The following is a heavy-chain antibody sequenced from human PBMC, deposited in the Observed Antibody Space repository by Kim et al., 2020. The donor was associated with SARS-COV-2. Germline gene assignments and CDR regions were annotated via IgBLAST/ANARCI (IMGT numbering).Heavy chain of an antibody. CDR2: ISYDGSNK. Sequence: GGSLRLSCAASGFTFSSYAMHWVRQAPGKGLEWVAVISYDGSNKYYADSVKGRFTISRDNSKNTLYLQMNSLRAEDTAVYYCARDSRDYYDSSGYPGYWGQGTLVTVSS. CDR1: GFTFSSYA. J-gene: IGHJ4*02. CDR3: ARDSRDYYDSSGYPGY. D-gene: IGHD3-22*01. V-gene: IGHV3-30*04.